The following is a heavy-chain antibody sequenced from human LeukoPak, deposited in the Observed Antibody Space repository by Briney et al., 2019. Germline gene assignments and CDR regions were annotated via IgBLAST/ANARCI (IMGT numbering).Heavy chain of an antibody. J-gene: IGHJ4*02. V-gene: IGHV3-43*01. CDR1: GFTFYDYT. D-gene: IGHD6-19*01. CDR2: ISWDGVST. CDR3: ANRRSGWYVLDY. Sequence: PGGSLRLSCAASGFTFYDYTMHWARQAPGKGLEWVSLISWDGVSTHYADSVKGRFTISRDNNKNSLYLQMNGLRTEDTALYYCANRRSGWYVLDYWGQGTLVTVSS.